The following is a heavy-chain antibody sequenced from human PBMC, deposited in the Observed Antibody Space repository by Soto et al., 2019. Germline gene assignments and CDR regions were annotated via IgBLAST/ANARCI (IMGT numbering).Heavy chain of an antibody. J-gene: IGHJ3*02. D-gene: IGHD2-2*01. CDR2: IWYDGSNK. V-gene: IGHV3-33*01. CDR1: GFTFSSYG. Sequence: QVQLVESGGGVVQPGRSLRLSCAASGFTFSSYGMHWVRQAPGKGLEWVAVIWYDGSNKYYADSVKVRFTISRDNSKNPLYLQMNSLRAEDTAVYYCARDGVFPDIGVVPAAEKGDAFDIWGQGTMVTVSS. CDR3: ARDGVFPDIGVVPAAEKGDAFDI.